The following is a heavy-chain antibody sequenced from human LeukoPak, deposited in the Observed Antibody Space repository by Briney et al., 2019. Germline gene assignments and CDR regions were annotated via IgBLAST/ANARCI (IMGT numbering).Heavy chain of an antibody. D-gene: IGHD2-8*01. CDR3: ARDLIR. Sequence: QPGGSLRLSCAASGFTFSSNWMHWVRQAPGKGLVWVSRINIDGSTTSYADSVKGRFTISRDNAKNTLYLQMNSLRAEDTAVYYCARDLIRRGQGTLVTVSS. V-gene: IGHV3-74*01. CDR2: INIDGSTT. J-gene: IGHJ4*02. CDR1: GFTFSSNW.